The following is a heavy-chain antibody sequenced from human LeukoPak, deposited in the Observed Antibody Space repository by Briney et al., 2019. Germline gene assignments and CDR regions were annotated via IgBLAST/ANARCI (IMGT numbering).Heavy chain of an antibody. D-gene: IGHD3-22*01. Sequence: GGSLRLSCAASGFTFSSSSMNWVRQAPGKGLEWVSSISSGSTYIYYADSVKGRFTISRDNAKNSLYLQMNSLRAEDTAVYYCARHAGGYYDSSGYPIDYWGQGTLVTVSS. V-gene: IGHV3-21*01. CDR3: ARHAGGYYDSSGYPIDY. CDR1: GFTFSSSS. CDR2: ISSGSTYI. J-gene: IGHJ4*02.